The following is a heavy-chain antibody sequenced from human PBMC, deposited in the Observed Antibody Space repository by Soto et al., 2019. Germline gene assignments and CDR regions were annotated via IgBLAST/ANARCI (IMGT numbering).Heavy chain of an antibody. CDR3: ARRVARPIVPSGNFDY. CDR1: GYSFTSYW. D-gene: IGHD3-16*02. V-gene: IGHV5-51*01. CDR2: IYPGDSDT. Sequence: EVQLVQSGAEVKKPGESLKISCKGSGYSFTSYWIGWVRQMPGKGLEWMGIIYPGDSDTRYSPSFQGQVTISADKSISTAYLQWSSLKASDTAMYYCARRVARPIVPSGNFDYWGQGTLVTVSS. J-gene: IGHJ4*02.